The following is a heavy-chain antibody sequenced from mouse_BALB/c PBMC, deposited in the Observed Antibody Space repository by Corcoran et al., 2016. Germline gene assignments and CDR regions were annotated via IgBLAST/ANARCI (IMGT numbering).Heavy chain of an antibody. V-gene: IGHV1-84*02. CDR1: GYTFTYYF. J-gene: IGHJ2*01. CDR2: IYPGSGNI. Sequence: QIKLQQSGPELVKPRSSVRISCKASGYTFTYYFIHWVKQKPGQGLEWIGWIYPGSGNIKYNEKFKGKATLTVDTSSSTAYMQLSSLTSEDTAVYFCARGYGNYYLDYWGQGTTLTVSS. CDR3: ARGYGNYYLDY. D-gene: IGHD2-10*02.